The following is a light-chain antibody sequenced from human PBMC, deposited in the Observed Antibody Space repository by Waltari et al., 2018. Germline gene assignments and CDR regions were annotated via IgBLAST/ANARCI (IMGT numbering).Light chain of an antibody. CDR1: QSVGRT. CDR3: QHYVALPVT. CDR2: GAS. J-gene: IGKJ1*01. Sequence: EIVLTQSPGTLSLSPGDRATLSCRASQSVGRTLAWYQQKPGQAPSLVIYGASIRATGIPDRVCGSGSGTDFSLTISRLEPEDFAVYYCQHYVALPVTFGQGTKVEIK. V-gene: IGKV3-20*01.